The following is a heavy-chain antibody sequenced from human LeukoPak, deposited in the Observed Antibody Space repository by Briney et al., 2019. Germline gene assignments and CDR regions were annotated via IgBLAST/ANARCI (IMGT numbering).Heavy chain of an antibody. CDR2: INHSGST. J-gene: IGHJ4*02. Sequence: PSETLSLTCAVYGGSFSGYYWSWIRQPPGKGLEWIGEINHSGSTNCNPSLKSRVTVSVDTSKNQFSLKLSSVTAADTAVYYCARRTRVGATWYFDYWGQGTPVTVSS. CDR3: ARRTRVGATWYFDY. V-gene: IGHV4-34*01. CDR1: GGSFSGYY. D-gene: IGHD1-26*01.